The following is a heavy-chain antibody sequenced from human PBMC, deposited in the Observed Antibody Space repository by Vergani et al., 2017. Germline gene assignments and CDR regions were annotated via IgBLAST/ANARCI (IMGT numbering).Heavy chain of an antibody. J-gene: IGHJ3*02. CDR1: GYTFTSYG. CDR2: ISAYNGNT. Sequence: QVQLVQSGAEVKKPGASVKVSCKASGYTFTSYGISWVRQAPGQGLEWMGWISAYNGNTNYAQKLQGRVTMTTDTSTSTAYMELSSLRSEDTAVYYCASPGGYCSSTSCYGAFDIWGQGTMVTVSS. CDR3: ASPGGYCSSTSCYGAFDI. D-gene: IGHD2-2*01. V-gene: IGHV1-18*01.